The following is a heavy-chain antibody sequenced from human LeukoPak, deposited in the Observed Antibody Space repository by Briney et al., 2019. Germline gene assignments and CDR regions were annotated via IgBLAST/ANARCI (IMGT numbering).Heavy chain of an antibody. J-gene: IGHJ4*02. CDR1: GFTFSNAW. CDR3: ARGAYCSSTSCYSQYYFDY. D-gene: IGHD2-2*01. Sequence: GGSLRLSCAASGFTFSNAWMSWVRQAPGKGLEWVAVIWYDGSNKYYADSVKGRFTISRDNSKNTLYLQMNSLRAEDTAVYYCARGAYCSSTSCYSQYYFDYWGQGTLVTVSS. V-gene: IGHV3-33*08. CDR2: IWYDGSNK.